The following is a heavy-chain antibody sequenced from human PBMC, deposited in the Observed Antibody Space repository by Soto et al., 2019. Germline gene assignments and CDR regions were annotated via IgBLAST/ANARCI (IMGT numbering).Heavy chain of an antibody. CDR2: IYPGDSDT. CDR3: ARRSTRLGYCSGGSCYSDQNDAFDI. J-gene: IGHJ3*02. V-gene: IGHV5-51*01. Sequence: VASLNISCKGSGYSFTSYWIGWERQMPGKGREWMGIIYPGDSDTRYSPSFPGQVTISADKSISTAYLQWSSLTASDTAMYYCARRSTRLGYCSGGSCYSDQNDAFDIWGQGTMVTVSS. CDR1: GYSFTSYW. D-gene: IGHD2-15*01.